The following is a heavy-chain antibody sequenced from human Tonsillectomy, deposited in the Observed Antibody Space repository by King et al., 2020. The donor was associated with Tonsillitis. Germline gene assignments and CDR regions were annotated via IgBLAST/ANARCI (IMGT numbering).Heavy chain of an antibody. CDR3: ARDLSYGGSGFFGH. CDR1: GYIFTDYY. V-gene: IGHV1-2*02. D-gene: IGHD3-3*01. CDR2: VNPNSGGT. Sequence: VQLVESGSEVKKPGASVRVSCKASGYIFTDYYIHWVRQAPGQGLEWMGWVNPNSGGTKYAQKFQGRVTMTSDTSINTTYVELRRPTSDDTAVYYCARDLSYGGSGFFGHWGQGTLVTVSS. J-gene: IGHJ4*02.